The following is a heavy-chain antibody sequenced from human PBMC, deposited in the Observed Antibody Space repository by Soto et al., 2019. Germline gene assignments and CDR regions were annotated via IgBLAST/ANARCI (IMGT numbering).Heavy chain of an antibody. J-gene: IGHJ6*02. CDR3: ARLHPGIAAAEFITGLYYYGMDV. CDR1: GGSISSSSYY. D-gene: IGHD6-13*01. V-gene: IGHV4-39*01. Sequence: SETLSLTCTVSGGSISSSSYYWGWIRQPPGKGLEWIGSIYYSGSTYYNPSLKSRVTISVDTSKNQFSLKLSSVTAADTAVYYCARLHPGIAAAEFITGLYYYGMDVWGQGTTVTVSS. CDR2: IYYSGST.